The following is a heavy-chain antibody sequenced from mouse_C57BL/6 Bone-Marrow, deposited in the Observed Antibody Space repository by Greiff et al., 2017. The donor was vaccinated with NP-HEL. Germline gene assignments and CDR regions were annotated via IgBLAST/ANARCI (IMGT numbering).Heavy chain of an antibody. CDR2: SRNKANDYTT. D-gene: IGHD4-1*01. CDR3: ARDNWDWYFDV. J-gene: IGHJ1*03. Sequence: EVKLMESGGGLVQSGRSLRLSCATSGFTFSDFYMEWVRQAPGKGLEWIAASRNKANDYTTEYSASVKGRFTVSRDTSQSILYLQMNAMRAEDTAIYYCARDNWDWYFDVGGTGTTVTVSS. V-gene: IGHV7-1*01. CDR1: GFTFSDFY.